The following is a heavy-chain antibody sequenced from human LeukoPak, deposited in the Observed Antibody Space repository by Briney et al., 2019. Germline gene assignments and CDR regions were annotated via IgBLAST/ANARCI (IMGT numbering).Heavy chain of an antibody. CDR3: ARVSGIVGAPFDY. D-gene: IGHD1-26*01. V-gene: IGHV4-61*02. J-gene: IGHJ4*02. CDR2: IYTSGST. CDR1: GGSISSGSYY. Sequence: PSETLSLTCTVSGGSISSGSYYWSWIRQPAGKGLEWIGRIYTSGSTNYNPSLKSRVTISVDTSKNQFSLKLSSVTAADTAVYYCARVSGIVGAPFDYWGQGTLVTVSS.